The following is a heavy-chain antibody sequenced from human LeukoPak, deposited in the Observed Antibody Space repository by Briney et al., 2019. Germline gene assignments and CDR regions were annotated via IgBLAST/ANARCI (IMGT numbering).Heavy chain of an antibody. CDR1: GFSFSDYH. Sequence: GGSLRLSCAGSGFSFSDYHISWIRQAPGKGLEWISHIRSSGNTIYYADAVKGRFTISRDNPKNSLYLQMNSLRAEDTAIYYCLREEAIVVIREPPPRGQGTLVTVSS. J-gene: IGHJ4*02. CDR3: LREEAIVVIREPPP. V-gene: IGHV3-11*04. CDR2: IRSSGNTI. D-gene: IGHD3-22*01.